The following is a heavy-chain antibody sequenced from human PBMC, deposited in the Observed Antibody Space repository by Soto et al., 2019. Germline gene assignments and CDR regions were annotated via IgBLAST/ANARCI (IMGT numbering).Heavy chain of an antibody. CDR1: GFTFSSYW. Sequence: EVQLVESGGGLVQPGGSLRLSCAASGFTFSSYWMHWVRQAPGKGLVWVSRINSAGSSTSYADSVKGRFTISRDNAKNTLYLQMNSLRAEDTAVYYCARDQGTAAGLRNWFDPWGQGTLVTVSS. D-gene: IGHD6-13*01. J-gene: IGHJ5*02. V-gene: IGHV3-74*01. CDR2: INSAGSST. CDR3: ARDQGTAAGLRNWFDP.